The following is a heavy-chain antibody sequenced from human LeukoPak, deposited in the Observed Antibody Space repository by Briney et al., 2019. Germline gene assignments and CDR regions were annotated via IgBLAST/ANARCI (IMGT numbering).Heavy chain of an antibody. V-gene: IGHV3-53*01. CDR2: IYSGGST. Sequence: QTGGSLRLSCAASGFTVSSNYMSWVRQAPGKGLEWVSVIYSGGSTYYADSVKGRFTISRDNSKNTLYLQMNSLRAEDTAVYYCARGLMDCSSTSCWDYWGQGTLVTVSP. CDR3: ARGLMDCSSTSCWDY. J-gene: IGHJ4*02. D-gene: IGHD2-2*01. CDR1: GFTVSSNY.